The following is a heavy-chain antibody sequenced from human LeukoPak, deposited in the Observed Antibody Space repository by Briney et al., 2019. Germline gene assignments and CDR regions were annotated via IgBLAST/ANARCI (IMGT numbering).Heavy chain of an antibody. Sequence: SETLSLTCTVSGGSISGSYWTWIRQSPGKGLEYIGYVYSSGSTNYNPSLNSRVTISIDTSKNQFSLKLTSVAAADTAVYYCARRSSSGYFEYWGQGTLVTVSS. CDR2: VYSSGST. D-gene: IGHD6-6*01. V-gene: IGHV4-4*09. J-gene: IGHJ4*02. CDR3: ARRSSSGYFEY. CDR1: GGSISGSY.